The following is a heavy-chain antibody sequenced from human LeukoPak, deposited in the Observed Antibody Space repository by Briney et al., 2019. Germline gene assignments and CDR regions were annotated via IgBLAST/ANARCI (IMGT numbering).Heavy chain of an antibody. D-gene: IGHD4-17*01. CDR2: IYYTGTT. CDR3: ARDSPVTPIYYYGLDV. J-gene: IGHJ6*02. CDR1: GGSISSGDYY. V-gene: IGHV4-30-4*01. Sequence: SETLSLTCTVSGGSISSGDYYWSWIRQPPGKGLEWIGDIYYTGTTYYNPSLKSRVSMSVDRSKSQFSLRLSSEAAADTAVYYCARDSPVTPIYYYGLDVWGQGTTVTVSS.